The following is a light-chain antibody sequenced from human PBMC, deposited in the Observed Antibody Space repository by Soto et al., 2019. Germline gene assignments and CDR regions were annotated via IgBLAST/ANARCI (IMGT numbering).Light chain of an antibody. CDR1: QSVSSSY. CDR2: GAS. J-gene: IGKJ1*01. Sequence: EIGLTQSPGTLSLSPGERATLSCRASQSVSSSYLAWYQQKPGQAPRLLIYGASSRATGIPDRFSGSGSGTDFTLTISSLEPEDCAVYYCQQYGSSPGTFGQGTKVEIK. CDR3: QQYGSSPGT. V-gene: IGKV3-20*01.